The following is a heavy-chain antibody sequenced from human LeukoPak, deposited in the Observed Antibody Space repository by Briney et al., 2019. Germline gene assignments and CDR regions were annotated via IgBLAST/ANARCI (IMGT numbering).Heavy chain of an antibody. J-gene: IGHJ6*02. Sequence: PSETLSLTCTVSGGSIRTDGSYWAWIRQPPGKGLEWIGSIYIDGITHYNSSLQSRVTLSIDTSKNQFSLKLTSVTAADTAVFYCARLFTRAWEYRYGIDVWGQGTAVTVSS. CDR1: GGSIRTDGSY. V-gene: IGHV4-39*01. CDR3: ARLFTRAWEYRYGIDV. D-gene: IGHD1-26*01. CDR2: IYIDGIT.